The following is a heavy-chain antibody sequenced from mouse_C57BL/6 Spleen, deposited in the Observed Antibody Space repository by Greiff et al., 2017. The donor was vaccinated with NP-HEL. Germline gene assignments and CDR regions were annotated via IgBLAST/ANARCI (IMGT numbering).Heavy chain of an antibody. D-gene: IGHD1-1*01. CDR2: IDPSDSYT. J-gene: IGHJ2*01. V-gene: IGHV1-69*01. CDR1: GYTFTSYW. CDR3: ARGVITTVVGDYFDY. Sequence: VQLQQPGAELVMPGASVKLSCKASGYTFTSYWMHWVKQRPGQGLEWIGEIDPSDSYTNYNQKFKGKSTLTVDKSSSTAYMQLSSLTSEDSAVYYCARGVITTVVGDYFDYWGQGTTLTVSS.